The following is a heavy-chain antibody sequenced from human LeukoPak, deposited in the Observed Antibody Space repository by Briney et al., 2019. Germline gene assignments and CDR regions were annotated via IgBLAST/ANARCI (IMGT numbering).Heavy chain of an antibody. CDR3: ARGGVVVALGSYGMDV. CDR1: GFTVTTKY. J-gene: IGHJ6*02. Sequence: PGGSLRLSCAASGFTVTTKYMNWVRQAPGKGLEWVSVIYIDGSTYYADSVKGRFTISRDNSRTTLYRQMNTLRAEDTAVYYCARGGVVVALGSYGMDVWGQGTTVTVSS. D-gene: IGHD2-15*01. CDR2: IYIDGST. V-gene: IGHV3-53*01.